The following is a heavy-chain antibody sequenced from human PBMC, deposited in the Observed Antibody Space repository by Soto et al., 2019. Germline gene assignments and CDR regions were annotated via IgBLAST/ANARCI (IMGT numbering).Heavy chain of an antibody. D-gene: IGHD6-19*01. CDR3: AKGNTSGWYFFDY. CDR2: ISGTGRST. CDR1: GFTFSDCA. V-gene: IGHV3-23*01. J-gene: IGHJ4*02. Sequence: EVQVWESGGGLVQPEGSLRLSCEASGFTFSDCAMSWVRQAPGKGLEWVSGISGTGRSTFYADSVKDRFTISRDNSKNTVYLQMTSLRAEDTAVYYCAKGNTSGWYFFDYWGQGTLVTVSS.